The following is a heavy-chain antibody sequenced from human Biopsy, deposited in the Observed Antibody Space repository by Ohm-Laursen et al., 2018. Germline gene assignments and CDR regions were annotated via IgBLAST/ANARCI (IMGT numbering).Heavy chain of an antibody. V-gene: IGHV4-39*07. J-gene: IGHJ2*01. Sequence: SETLSLTCTVSGDSVTKYYWGWIRQPPGKGLEWIGTIRNTYFRTSLKSRVTMSVDTSKNQFSLRLSSVTAADTAVYYCASAGYNPDWNFDLWGRGTRVTVSS. CDR1: GDSVTKYY. CDR2: IRNT. D-gene: IGHD5-24*01. CDR3: ASAGYNPDWNFDL.